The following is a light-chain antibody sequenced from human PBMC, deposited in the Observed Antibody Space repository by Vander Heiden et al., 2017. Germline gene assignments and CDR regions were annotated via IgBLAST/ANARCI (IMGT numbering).Light chain of an antibody. Sequence: DIQITQSPSSLSAFVGDRVTITCRASQSISVYLNWHQQKPGHPPKLLIYAASTLQSGVPSRFSGSGSGTDFTLTISSLQPEDFATYYCQQSYNSWTFGQGTKVQVK. CDR3: QQSYNSWT. CDR1: QSISVY. V-gene: IGKV1-39*01. CDR2: AAS. J-gene: IGKJ1*01.